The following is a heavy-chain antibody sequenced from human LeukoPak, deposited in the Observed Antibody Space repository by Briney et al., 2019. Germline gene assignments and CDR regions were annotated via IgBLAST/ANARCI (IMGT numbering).Heavy chain of an antibody. V-gene: IGHV3-43*02. CDR1: GFSFSTYA. Sequence: GGSLRLSCAVSGFSFSTYAMHWVRQAPGKGLEWVSLISGDGTGTYYADSVKGRFTISRDNRKNCLYLQMNNLRTEDTALYYCAKGNFGSGSYFDNWGQGTLVTVSS. CDR2: ISGDGTGT. J-gene: IGHJ4*02. CDR3: AKGNFGSGSYFDN. D-gene: IGHD1-26*01.